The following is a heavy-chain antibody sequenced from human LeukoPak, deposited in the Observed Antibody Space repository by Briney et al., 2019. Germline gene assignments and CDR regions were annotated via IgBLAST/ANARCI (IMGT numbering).Heavy chain of an antibody. CDR3: ARDHSAGYRGYGSYFDY. V-gene: IGHV3-33*01. CDR1: GFTFSSYG. CDR2: IWYDGSNK. Sequence: GRSLRLSCAASGFTFSSYGMHWVRQAPGKGLEWVAVIWYDGSNKYYADSVKGRFTISRDNSKNTLYLQMNSLRAEDTAVYYCARDHSAGYRGYGSYFDYWGQGTLVTVSS. J-gene: IGHJ4*02. D-gene: IGHD5-12*01.